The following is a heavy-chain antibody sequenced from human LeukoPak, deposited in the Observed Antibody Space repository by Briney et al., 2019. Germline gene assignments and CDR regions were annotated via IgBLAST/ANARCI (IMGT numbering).Heavy chain of an antibody. CDR1: GFTFSSYW. CDR3: TTIRPGY. J-gene: IGHJ4*02. CDR2: IKDGGTTT. Sequence: SGGFLRLSCAASGFTFSSYWIHWVRQVPGKGLVWVSRIKDGGTTTDYADSVKGRFTISRDDAKNTLYLQMNSLRAEGTAVYYCTTIRPGYWGRGTLVTVSS. V-gene: IGHV3-74*01. D-gene: IGHD5-24*01.